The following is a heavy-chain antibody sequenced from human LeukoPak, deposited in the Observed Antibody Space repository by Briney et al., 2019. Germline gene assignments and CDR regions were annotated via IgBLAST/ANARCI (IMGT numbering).Heavy chain of an antibody. CDR3: ARQLTGAPIDH. J-gene: IGHJ5*02. CDR1: GFTFSNYN. V-gene: IGHV3-21*01. D-gene: IGHD3-9*01. Sequence: GGSLRLSCVASGFTFSNYNMNWVRRAPGKGLEWVSSISGSSDFIYYADSMKGRFTISRDNAKNSLFLDINSLRVEDTAVYYCARQLTGAPIDHWGLGVLVTVSS. CDR2: ISGSSDFI.